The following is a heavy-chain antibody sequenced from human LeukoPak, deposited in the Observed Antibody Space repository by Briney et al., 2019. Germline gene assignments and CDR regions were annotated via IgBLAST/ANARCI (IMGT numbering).Heavy chain of an antibody. CDR2: ISGSGGST. V-gene: IGHV3-23*01. J-gene: IGHJ6*02. CDR1: GFTFSTYA. Sequence: GESLTLSCAASGFTFSTYAMMWVRHARGKGLVWGSYISGSGGSTNYADSVKGRFAISRDNSKNTLFLQMNSLRAEDTAVYYCAKGRDYYAMDVWGQGTTVTVSS. CDR3: AKGRDYYAMDV.